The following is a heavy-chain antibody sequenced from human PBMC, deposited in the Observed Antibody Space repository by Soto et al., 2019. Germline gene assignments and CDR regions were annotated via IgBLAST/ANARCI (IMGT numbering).Heavy chain of an antibody. CDR3: AKDLRRYCSSTSCFPDYYYGMDV. CDR2: ISWDGGST. V-gene: IGHV3-43*01. D-gene: IGHD2-2*01. J-gene: IGHJ6*02. Sequence: GGSLRLSCAASGFTFDDYTMHWVRQAPGKGLEWVSLISWDGGSTYYADSVKGRFTISRDNSKNSLYLQMNSLRTEDTDLYYCAKDLRRYCSSTSCFPDYYYGMDVWGQGTTVTVSS. CDR1: GFTFDDYT.